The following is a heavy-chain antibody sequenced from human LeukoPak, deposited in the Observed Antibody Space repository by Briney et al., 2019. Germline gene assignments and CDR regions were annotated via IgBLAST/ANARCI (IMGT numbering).Heavy chain of an antibody. D-gene: IGHD1-14*01. J-gene: IGHJ4*02. CDR2: ISYDGSNK. CDR3: ANRNYFDY. Sequence: GGSLRLSCAASGFTFSSYGMHWVRQAPGKGLEWVAVISYDGSNKYYADSVKGRFTISRDNSKNTLYLQMNSLRAEDTAVYYCANRNYFDYWGQGNRVTVSS. V-gene: IGHV3-30*18. CDR1: GFTFSSYG.